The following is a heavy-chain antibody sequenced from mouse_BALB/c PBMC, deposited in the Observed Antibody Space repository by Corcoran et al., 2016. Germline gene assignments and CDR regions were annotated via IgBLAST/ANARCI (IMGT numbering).Heavy chain of an antibody. V-gene: IGHV1S136*01. Sequence: EVQLQQSGPELVKPGASVKMSFKASGYTFTSYVMHWVKQKPGQGLEWIGYINPYNDGTKYNEKFKGKATLTSDKSSSTAYMELSSLTSEDSAVYYCASSMITYYFDYWGQGTTLTVSS. J-gene: IGHJ2*01. CDR3: ASSMITYYFDY. D-gene: IGHD2-4*01. CDR1: GYTFTSYV. CDR2: INPYNDGT.